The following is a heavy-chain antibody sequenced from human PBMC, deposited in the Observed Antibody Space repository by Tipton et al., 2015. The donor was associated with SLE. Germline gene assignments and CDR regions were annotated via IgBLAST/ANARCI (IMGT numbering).Heavy chain of an antibody. CDR1: GFTFSYYV. D-gene: IGHD1/OR15-1a*01. CDR2: ISGGRT. V-gene: IGHV3-23*01. J-gene: IGHJ4*02. CDR3: AMQRGTADAFSYFDY. Sequence: GSLRLSCAASGFTFSYYVMTWVRQAPGKGLEWVSGISGGRTYYADFVKGRFSISRDNSKNTLYLQMNSLRAEDAAIYYCAMQRGTADAFSYFDYWGQGVLVTVSS.